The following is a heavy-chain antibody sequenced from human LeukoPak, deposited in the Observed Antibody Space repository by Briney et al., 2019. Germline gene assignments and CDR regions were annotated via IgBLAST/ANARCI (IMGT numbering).Heavy chain of an antibody. D-gene: IGHD2-15*01. CDR1: GGSFSGYY. CDR3: ARIFAQAPDWAGGCCSGGSCYRGDYFDY. V-gene: IGHV4-34*01. Sequence: PSETLSLTCAVYGGSFSGYYWSWIRQPPGKGLEWIGEINHSGSTNYNPSLKSRVTISADTSKNQFSLKLSSVTAADTAVYYCARIFAQAPDWAGGCCSGGSCYRGDYFDYWGQGTLVTVSS. CDR2: INHSGST. J-gene: IGHJ4*02.